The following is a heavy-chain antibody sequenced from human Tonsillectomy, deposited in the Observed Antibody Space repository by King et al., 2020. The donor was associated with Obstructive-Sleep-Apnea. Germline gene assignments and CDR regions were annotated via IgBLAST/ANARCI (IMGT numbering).Heavy chain of an antibody. Sequence: VQLVESGAVVKKPGESLKISCEGSGYTFTSYWITWVRQMPGKGLEWMGRIDPSDSFTNYSPSFQGHVAISADKSISTAYLHWSSLKASDTAIYYCARRTLYRSGTYYTGWLDPWGQGTLVTVSS. V-gene: IGHV5-10-1*03. CDR1: GYTFTSYW. J-gene: IGHJ5*02. CDR2: IDPSDSFT. D-gene: IGHD3-10*01. CDR3: ARRTLYRSGTYYTGWLDP.